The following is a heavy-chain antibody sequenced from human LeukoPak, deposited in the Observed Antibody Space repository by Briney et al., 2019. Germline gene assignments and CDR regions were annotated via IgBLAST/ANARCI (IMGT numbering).Heavy chain of an antibody. CDR1: GFTFSSYG. D-gene: IGHD3-22*01. J-gene: IGHJ4*02. V-gene: IGHV3-30*03. CDR2: ISYDGSNK. CDR3: ARGGIYDSSGYYRPFAY. Sequence: GGSLRLSCAASGFTFSSYGMHWVRQAPGKGLEWVAVISYDGSNKYYADSVKGRFTISRDNSKNTLYLQMNSLRAEDTAVYYCARGGIYDSSGYYRPFAYWGQGTLVTVSS.